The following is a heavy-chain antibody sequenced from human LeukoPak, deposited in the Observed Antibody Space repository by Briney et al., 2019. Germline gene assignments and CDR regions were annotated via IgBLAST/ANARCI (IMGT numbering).Heavy chain of an antibody. D-gene: IGHD2-2*01. CDR3: ARADIVVVPAAFDY. Sequence: PSETLSLTCTVSGGSISSYYWSWIRQPPGKGLEWIGYIYYSGSTNYNPSLKSRVTISVDTSKNQFSLKLSSVTDADTAVYSCARADIVVVPAAFDYWGQGTLVTVSS. J-gene: IGHJ4*02. CDR2: IYYSGST. CDR1: GGSISSYY. V-gene: IGHV4-59*01.